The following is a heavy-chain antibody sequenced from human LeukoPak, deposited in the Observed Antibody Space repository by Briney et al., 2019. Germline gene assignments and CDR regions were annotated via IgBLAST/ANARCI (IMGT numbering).Heavy chain of an antibody. CDR1: GFTFSSYG. V-gene: IGHV3-33*01. CDR2: IWYDGSER. CDR3: AREKAVLGPGGMDA. D-gene: IGHD2/OR15-2a*01. Sequence: GSLRLSCAASGFTFSSYGMHWVSQAPGKGLEWVAVIWYDGSERYYVDSVMGRFIISRDNANNTVFLQMNSLRAEDTAVYYCAREKAVLGPGGMDAWGQGTTVTVSS. J-gene: IGHJ6*02.